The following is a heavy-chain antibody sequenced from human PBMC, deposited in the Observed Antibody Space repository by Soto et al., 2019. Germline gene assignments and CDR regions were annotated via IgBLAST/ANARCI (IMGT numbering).Heavy chain of an antibody. Sequence: QVQLVQSGAEVKKTGSSVKVSCTASGGTFSSYAISWVLQAPGQGLEWMGGIIPISGTANYAQKFQGRVTITADESTSTAYMELSSLRSEDTAVYYCARSQGSSTSLEIYYYYYYGMDVWGQGTTVTVSS. V-gene: IGHV1-69*01. D-gene: IGHD2-2*01. CDR1: GGTFSSYA. J-gene: IGHJ6*02. CDR2: IIPISGTA. CDR3: ARSQGSSTSLEIYYYYYYGMDV.